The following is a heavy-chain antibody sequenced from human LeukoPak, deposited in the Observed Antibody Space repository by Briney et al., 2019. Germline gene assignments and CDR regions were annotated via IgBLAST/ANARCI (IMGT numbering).Heavy chain of an antibody. CDR3: VRDITRQYDTFTGYNIGWYFDL. Sequence: LGASVKVSCKASRHTFTVWHIHWVRQAPGQGLEWMGWINPNSGGTNYAQKFQGRVTMTRDTSSTTAYMELNSLTSDDTAVYYCVRDITRQYDTFTGYNIGWYFDLWGRGTLATVSS. CDR1: RHTFTVWH. V-gene: IGHV1-2*03. CDR2: INPNSGGT. D-gene: IGHD3-9*01. J-gene: IGHJ2*01.